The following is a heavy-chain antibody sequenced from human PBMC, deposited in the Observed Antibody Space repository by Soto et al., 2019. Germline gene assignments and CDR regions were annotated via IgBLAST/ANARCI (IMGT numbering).Heavy chain of an antibody. V-gene: IGHV1-18*01. CDR2: FSAYNGNT. CDR3: ARVYYDSSGYYESFDY. J-gene: IGHJ4*02. Sequence: ASVKVSCKASGYTVTSYGISWVRQAPGQGLERLGWFSAYNGNTNHAQKLQGRVTMTTDTSTSTAYMELRILRSDDTAPDYCARVYYDSSGYYESFDYWGQGTLVTV. CDR1: GYTVTSYG. D-gene: IGHD3-22*01.